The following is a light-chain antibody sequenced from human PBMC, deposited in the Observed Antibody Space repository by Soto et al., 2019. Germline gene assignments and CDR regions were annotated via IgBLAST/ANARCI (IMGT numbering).Light chain of an antibody. CDR3: QQYGSSPPYT. J-gene: IGKJ2*01. CDR2: GSS. V-gene: IGKV3-20*01. Sequence: EVVLTQSPGTLSLSPGERATLSCRASANVSNNYLAWYQQKPGQAPRLLICGSSDRAAGIQDRFSGSGSGTDFTLTISLLEPDDCAIYYCQQYGSSPPYTFGQGTKLEIK. CDR1: ANVSNNY.